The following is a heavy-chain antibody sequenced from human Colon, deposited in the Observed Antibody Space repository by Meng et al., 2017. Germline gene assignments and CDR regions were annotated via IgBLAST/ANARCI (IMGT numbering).Heavy chain of an antibody. CDR2: IPHRGSS. CDR1: GASINNADYY. D-gene: IGHD3-10*01. Sequence: QVQLQESGPGLVKPSQTLSLTCTVSGASINNADYYWSWIRQPPGKGLEWIGEIPHRGSSAYNPSLKSRVSMSIDKSKNQFSLKLTSVTAADTAVYHCLRGSGGSVWGQGTLVTVSS. CDR3: LRGSGGSV. J-gene: IGHJ1*01. V-gene: IGHV4-30-4*01.